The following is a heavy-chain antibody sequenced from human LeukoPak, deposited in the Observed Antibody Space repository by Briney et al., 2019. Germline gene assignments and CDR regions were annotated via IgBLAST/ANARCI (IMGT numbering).Heavy chain of an antibody. CDR2: ISGSGGTT. CDR3: ARDLDPGNY. V-gene: IGHV3-23*01. CDR1: GFTFSNYA. J-gene: IGHJ4*02. Sequence: GGSLRLSCAASGFTFSNYAMSWVRQAPGKGLEWVSAISGSGGTTFYADSVKGRFTISRDNAKNSLYLQMNSLRAEDTAVYYCARDLDPGNYWGQGTLVTVSS.